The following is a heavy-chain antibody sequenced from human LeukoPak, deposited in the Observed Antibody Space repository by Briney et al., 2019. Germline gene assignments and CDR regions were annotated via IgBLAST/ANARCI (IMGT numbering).Heavy chain of an antibody. CDR2: INWNGGST. J-gene: IGHJ6*03. D-gene: IGHD3-10*01. CDR3: ERDHYYGSGSYNMDV. CDR1: GFTFDDYG. Sequence: GGSLRLSCAASGFTFDDYGMSWVRQAPGKGLEGVSGINWNGGSTGYADSVKGRSTISRDNAKNYLYLQMNSLRAEDTALYHCERDHYYGSGSYNMDVWGKGTLVTVSS. V-gene: IGHV3-20*01.